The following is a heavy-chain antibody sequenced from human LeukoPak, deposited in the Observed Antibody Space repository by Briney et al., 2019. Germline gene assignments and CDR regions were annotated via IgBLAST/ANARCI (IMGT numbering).Heavy chain of an antibody. CDR3: ARMPSYDFWSGYYYFDY. D-gene: IGHD3-3*01. CDR2: INPNSGGT. Sequence: ASVKVSCKASGYTFTGYYMHWVRQAPGQGLERMGWINPNSGGTNYAQKFQGRVTMTRDTSISTAYMELSRLRSDDTAVYYCARMPSYDFWSGYYYFDYWGQGTLVTVSS. V-gene: IGHV1-2*02. CDR1: GYTFTGYY. J-gene: IGHJ4*02.